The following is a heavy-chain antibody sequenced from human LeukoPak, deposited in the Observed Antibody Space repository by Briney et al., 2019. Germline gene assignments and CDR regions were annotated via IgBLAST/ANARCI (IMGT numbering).Heavy chain of an antibody. D-gene: IGHD3-22*01. CDR3: AKGAYYDL. CDR1: GFIFSSSG. V-gene: IGHV3-23*01. J-gene: IGHJ4*02. Sequence: PGGSLRLSCAASGFIFSSSGMSWVRQAPGKGLEWVSTISDNGGSTYYTDSVKGRFTISRDNSKNTLYLQMNSLRAEDTAVYYCAKGAYYDLWGQGTLVTVSS. CDR2: ISDNGGST.